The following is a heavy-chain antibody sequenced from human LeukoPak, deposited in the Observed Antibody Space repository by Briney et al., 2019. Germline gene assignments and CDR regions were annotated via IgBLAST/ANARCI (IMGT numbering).Heavy chain of an antibody. J-gene: IGHJ4*02. CDR2: IKQDGSEK. CDR3: ARDAAPGYFDY. CDR1: GFTFSSYW. D-gene: IGHD6-6*01. V-gene: IGHV3-7*05. Sequence: GGSLRLSCAATGFTFSSYWMSWVRQAPGKGLEWVANIKQDGSEKYYVDSVKGRFTISRDNAKNSLYLQMNSLRAEDTAVYYCARDAAPGYFDYWGQGTLVTVSS.